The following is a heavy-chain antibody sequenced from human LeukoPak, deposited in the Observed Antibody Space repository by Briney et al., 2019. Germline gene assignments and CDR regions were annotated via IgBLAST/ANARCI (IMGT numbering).Heavy chain of an antibody. D-gene: IGHD3-3*01. CDR3: ARDRKAFWSGYYGY. J-gene: IGHJ4*02. Sequence: ASVKVTCKASGDTFSSYAISWVRQAPGQGLEWMGGIIPIFGTANYAQKFRGRVTMTRDTSTSTVYMELSSLRSEDTAVYYCARDRKAFWSGYYGYWGQGTLVTVSS. V-gene: IGHV1-69*05. CDR2: IIPIFGTA. CDR1: GDTFSSYA.